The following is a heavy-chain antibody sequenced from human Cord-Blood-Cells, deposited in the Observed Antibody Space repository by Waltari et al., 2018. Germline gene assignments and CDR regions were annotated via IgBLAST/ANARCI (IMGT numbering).Heavy chain of an antibody. CDR2: ITHSGSS. D-gene: IGHD2-15*01. Sequence: QVQLQQWGAGLLKPSETLSLTCAVYGGSFSGYYWIWIRQPPGRGLEWVGEITHSGSSNCKRAGKRRVTRSVDASKNQFSLMLGSVAAADTDVYYCARGGRYCSGGSCCVPFDYWGQGTLVTVSS. CDR1: GGSFSGYY. V-gene: IGHV4-34*01. J-gene: IGHJ4*02. CDR3: ARGGRYCSGGSCCVPFDY.